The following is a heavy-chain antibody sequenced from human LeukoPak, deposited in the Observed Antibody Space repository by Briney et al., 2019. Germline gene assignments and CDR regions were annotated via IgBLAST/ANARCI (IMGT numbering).Heavy chain of an antibody. Sequence: GGSLRLSCAASGFTFSSHWMHWVRQAPGKGLVWVSRINSDGRSTSYADSVKGRFTISRDNSKNTLYLQMNSLRAEDTAVYYCARDSSGYFSVGYYFDYWGQGTLVTVSS. J-gene: IGHJ4*02. V-gene: IGHV3-74*01. CDR2: INSDGRST. CDR1: GFTFSSHW. D-gene: IGHD3-22*01. CDR3: ARDSSGYFSVGYYFDY.